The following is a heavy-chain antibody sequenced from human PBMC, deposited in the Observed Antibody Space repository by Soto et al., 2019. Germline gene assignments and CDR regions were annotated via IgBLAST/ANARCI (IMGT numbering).Heavy chain of an antibody. Sequence: QVQLQQWGAGLLKPSETLSLTCAVYGGSFSGYYWSWIRQPPGKGLEWIGEINHSGSTNYNPSLKSRVTISVDTSTTQFTLKLSSATAADTAVYYCARGTGYPASDWGQGTLVTVSS. CDR1: GGSFSGYY. J-gene: IGHJ4*02. CDR2: INHSGST. D-gene: IGHD1-1*01. CDR3: ARGTGYPASD. V-gene: IGHV4-34*01.